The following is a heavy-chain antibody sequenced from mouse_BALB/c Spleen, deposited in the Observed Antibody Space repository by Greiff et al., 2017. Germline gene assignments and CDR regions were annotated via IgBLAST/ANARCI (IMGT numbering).Heavy chain of an antibody. CDR2: IDPANGNT. J-gene: IGHJ3*01. V-gene: IGHV14-3*02. CDR1: GFNIKDTY. D-gene: IGHD1-1*01. Sequence: VQLQQSGAELVKPGASVKLSCTASGFNIKDTYMHWVKQRPEQGLEWIGRIDPANGNTKYDPKFQGKATITADTSSNTAYLQLSSLTSEDTAVYYCSRSTTVDQAWFAYWGQGTLVTVSA. CDR3: SRSTTVDQAWFAY.